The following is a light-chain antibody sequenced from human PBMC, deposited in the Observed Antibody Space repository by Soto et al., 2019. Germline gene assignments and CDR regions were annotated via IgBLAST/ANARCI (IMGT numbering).Light chain of an antibody. CDR3: QSYDSSLSGYV. Sequence: SVLTQPHSVSGSPGQSVTISCTGTSVDVGAYDVVSWYQQHPGQAPKLLIYVVSGRPSGVPDRFSGSKSGTSASLAIAGLHAEDEGDYYCQSYDSSLSGYVFGTGTKVTV. CDR2: VVS. V-gene: IGLV2-11*01. J-gene: IGLJ1*01. CDR1: SVDVGAYDV.